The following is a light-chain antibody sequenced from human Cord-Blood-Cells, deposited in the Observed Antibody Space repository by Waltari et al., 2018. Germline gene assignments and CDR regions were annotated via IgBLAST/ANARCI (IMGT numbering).Light chain of an antibody. V-gene: IGLV2-23*02. CDR1: RSDVGSYNL. CDR2: EVS. J-gene: IGLJ1*01. CDR3: CSYAGSSTYV. Sequence: QSALTQPASVSGSPGQSITISCTGTRSDVGSYNLVSWYQQHPGKAPKPMIYEVSKRPSGVSNRFSGSKSGNTASLTISGLQAEDEADYYCCSYAGSSTYVFGTGTKVTVL.